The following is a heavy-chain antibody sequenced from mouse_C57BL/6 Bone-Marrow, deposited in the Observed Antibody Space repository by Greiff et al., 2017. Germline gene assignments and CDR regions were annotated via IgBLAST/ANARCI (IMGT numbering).Heavy chain of an antibody. CDR3: AREGTTVSHYFDY. V-gene: IGHV1-50*01. CDR1: GYPFTSSW. Sequence: QVQLQQPVAELFQPGASVKLSSKASGYPFTSSWTQFVKQRPRQGLEWIGEIDPSDSSTNSNQKFKGKATLTVDTSSSTAYMQLSSLTSEDSAVYYCAREGTTVSHYFDYRGSGNTLT. J-gene: IGHJ2*01. CDR2: IDPSDSST. D-gene: IGHD1-1*01.